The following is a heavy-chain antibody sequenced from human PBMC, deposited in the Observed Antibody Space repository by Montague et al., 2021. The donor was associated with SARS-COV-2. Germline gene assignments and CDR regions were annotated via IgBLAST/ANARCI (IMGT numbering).Heavy chain of an antibody. CDR3: ARHGHKAAAYYYGMDF. V-gene: IGHV4-59*08. D-gene: IGHD6-13*01. CDR2: ISFTRTT. J-gene: IGHJ6*02. CDR1: GGSISSSS. Sequence: SETLSLTCTLSGGSISSSSWGWIRQPPGQGLEWIGYISFTRTTTYNPSLTSRVTISVDTSNNQFSLNLSSVTAADTAVYYCARHGHKAAAYYYGMDFWGQGITVTVSS.